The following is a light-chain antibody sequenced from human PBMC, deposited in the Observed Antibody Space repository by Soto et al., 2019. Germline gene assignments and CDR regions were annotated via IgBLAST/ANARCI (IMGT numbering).Light chain of an antibody. V-gene: IGKV3-15*01. CDR2: NPS. CDR1: QSVSSN. J-gene: IGKJ4*01. CDR3: QQYDNWPLT. Sequence: EIVMTQSPATLSVSPGERVTLSCRASQSVSSNLAWYQQKPGQAPKLLIYNPSTRATGIPARFSGSGSGTEFTLTISSLQSEDLAIYYCQQYDNWPLTFGGGTKVEIK.